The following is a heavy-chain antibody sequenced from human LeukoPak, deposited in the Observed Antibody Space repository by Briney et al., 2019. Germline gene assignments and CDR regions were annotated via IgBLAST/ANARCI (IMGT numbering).Heavy chain of an antibody. V-gene: IGHV4-4*02. CDR2: IYHGGST. J-gene: IGHJ4*02. CDR3: ARKETGNYRVFDY. D-gene: IGHD7-27*01. CDR1: GGSISTSNW. Sequence: SGTLSLTCAVSGGSISTSNWWSWVRQPPGKGLEWIGEIYHGGSTNYNPSLKSRVTISVDKSKNQFSLNLSSVTAADTAVYYCARKETGNYRVFDYWGQGTLVTVSS.